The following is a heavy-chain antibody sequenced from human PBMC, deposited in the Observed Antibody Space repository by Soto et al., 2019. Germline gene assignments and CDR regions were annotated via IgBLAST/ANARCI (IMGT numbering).Heavy chain of an antibody. V-gene: IGHV3-23*01. J-gene: IGHJ4*02. D-gene: IGHD6-13*01. Sequence: GWSLRLSCAASGFTFSSYAMSWVRQAPGKGLEWVSAISGSGGSTYYADSVKGRFTISRDNSKNTLYLQMNSLRAEDTAVYYCAKDLENSSSWYGHYYFDYWGQGTLVTVSS. CDR3: AKDLENSSSWYGHYYFDY. CDR2: ISGSGGST. CDR1: GFTFSSYA.